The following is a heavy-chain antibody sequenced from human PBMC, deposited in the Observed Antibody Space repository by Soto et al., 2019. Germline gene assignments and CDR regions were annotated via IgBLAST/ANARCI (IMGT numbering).Heavy chain of an antibody. CDR1: GFTFSSYA. V-gene: IGHV3-30-3*01. CDR2: ISYDGSNK. J-gene: IGHJ6*02. Sequence: PGGSLRLSCAASGFTFSSYAMHWVRQAPGKGLEWVAVISYDGSNKYYADSVKGRFTISRDNSKNTLYLQMNSLRAEDTAVYYCARDRRSYRGGPYYYGMDVWGQGTTVTVSS. D-gene: IGHD3-10*01. CDR3: ARDRRSYRGGPYYYGMDV.